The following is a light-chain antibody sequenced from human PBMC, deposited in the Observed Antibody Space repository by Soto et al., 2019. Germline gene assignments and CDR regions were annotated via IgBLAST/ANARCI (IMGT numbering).Light chain of an antibody. V-gene: IGLV1-47*01. CDR2: TND. J-gene: IGLJ2*01. CDR3: AAWDDSLSGRV. CDR1: WSHIGKNY. Sequence: QSALTQPPSASGTPGQRVTISCSGIWSHIGKNYVYWYQHHPGTAPKLLIHTNDQRPSGVPDRFSGSKSGSSASLAISGLRSEDEADYYCAAWDDSLSGRVFGGGTQLTVL.